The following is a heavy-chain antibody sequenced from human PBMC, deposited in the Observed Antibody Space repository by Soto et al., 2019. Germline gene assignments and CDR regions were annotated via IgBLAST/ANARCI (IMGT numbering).Heavy chain of an antibody. Sequence: ASVKVSCKASGYTFTSYAMHWVRQAPGQRLEWMGWINVGNGKTKYSQKFQGRVTITRDTSASTAYMELSSLRSEDTSVYYCARPQSNYYDSSYYDYWGQGTLVTVSS. CDR3: ARPQSNYYDSSYYDY. CDR1: GYTFTSYA. CDR2: INVGNGKT. D-gene: IGHD3-22*01. V-gene: IGHV1-3*01. J-gene: IGHJ4*02.